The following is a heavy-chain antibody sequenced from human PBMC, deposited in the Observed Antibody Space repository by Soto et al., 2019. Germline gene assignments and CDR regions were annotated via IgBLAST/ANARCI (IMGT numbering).Heavy chain of an antibody. CDR3: AAGGGLPRYY. D-gene: IGHD5-12*01. CDR1: GGSFSSHN. Sequence: PSETLSLTCAVYGGSFSSHNWSWIRQPPGKGLEWIGFIYHSGTTYYSPSLKRRVTISVDRSKNQFSLKLSSVAAADTAVYYCAAGGGLPRYYWGQGTLVTVSS. J-gene: IGHJ4*02. V-gene: IGHV4-34*01. CDR2: IYHSGTT.